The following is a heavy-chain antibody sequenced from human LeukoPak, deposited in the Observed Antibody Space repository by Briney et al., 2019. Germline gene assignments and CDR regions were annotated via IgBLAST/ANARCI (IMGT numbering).Heavy chain of an antibody. CDR2: ISSSSSTI. CDR3: ARAHVLRYFDWRKAGYYFDY. V-gene: IGHV3-48*01. J-gene: IGHJ4*02. CDR1: GFTFSSYS. Sequence: GGSLRLSCAASGFTFSSYSMNWVRQAPGKGLEWVSYISSSSSTIYYADSVKGRLTISRDNANNSRYLQMNSLRAEDTAVYYCARAHVLRYFDWRKAGYYFDYWGQGTLVTVSS. D-gene: IGHD3-9*01.